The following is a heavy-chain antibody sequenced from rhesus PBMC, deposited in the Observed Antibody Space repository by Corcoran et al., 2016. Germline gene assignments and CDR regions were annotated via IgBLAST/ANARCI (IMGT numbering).Heavy chain of an antibody. D-gene: IGHD2-27*01. J-gene: IGHJ4*01. V-gene: IGHV4-93*02. CDR3: ARHSTATFDY. Sequence: QVQLQESGPGLVKPSETQSLTCAVSGGSISSRNWWSWIRHSPGKGLEWIGYIYGGGRDTTYNPSLKSRVTISTDTSKNQVSLKLSSVTAADAALYYCARHSTATFDYWGQGVLVTVSS. CDR1: GGSISSRNW. CDR2: IYGGGRDT.